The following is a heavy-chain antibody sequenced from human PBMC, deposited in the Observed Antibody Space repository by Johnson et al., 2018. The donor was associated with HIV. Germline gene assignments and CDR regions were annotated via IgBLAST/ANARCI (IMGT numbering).Heavy chain of an antibody. CDR2: ISYDGSNT. J-gene: IGHJ3*02. D-gene: IGHD3-22*01. CDR3: AKDRTYYDSSAEDAFDI. CDR1: GFTLSTYA. Sequence: QEQLVESGGGVVQPGRSLRLSCAASGFTLSTYAMHWVRQAPGKGLEWVTLISYDGSNTYYADSVKDRFTISRENSKNTLYLQMNSLRAEDTAVYYCAKDRTYYDSSAEDAFDIWGQGTMVTVSS. V-gene: IGHV3-30-3*01.